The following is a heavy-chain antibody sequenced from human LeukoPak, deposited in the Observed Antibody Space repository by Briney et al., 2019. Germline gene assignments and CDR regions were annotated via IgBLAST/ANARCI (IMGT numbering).Heavy chain of an antibody. D-gene: IGHD5-18*01. V-gene: IGHV4-59*01. J-gene: IGHJ4*02. CDR3: ARGSRDTAMVTSGIDY. CDR1: GGSISSYY. Sequence: SETLSLTCTVSGGSISSYYWSWIRQPPGKGLEWIGYIYYSGSTNYNPSLKSRVTISVDTSKNQFSLKLSSVTAADTAVYYCARGSRDTAMVTSGIDYWGQGTLVTVSS. CDR2: IYYSGST.